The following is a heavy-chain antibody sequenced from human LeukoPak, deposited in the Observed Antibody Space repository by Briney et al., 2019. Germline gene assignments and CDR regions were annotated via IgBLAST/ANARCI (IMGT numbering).Heavy chain of an antibody. J-gene: IGHJ4*02. Sequence: GGSLRLSCAASGFTFSSYDMNWVRQAPGKGLEGVGRIKSKSDGRTTYYASPVKGIFTISRDYSKNTLYLQMNSLKTEDTAVYYCTTGYCSRTSCYYFDYWGQGTLVTVSS. CDR2: IKSKSDGRTT. CDR3: TTGYCSRTSCYYFDY. D-gene: IGHD2-2*01. CDR1: GFTFSSYD. V-gene: IGHV3-15*01.